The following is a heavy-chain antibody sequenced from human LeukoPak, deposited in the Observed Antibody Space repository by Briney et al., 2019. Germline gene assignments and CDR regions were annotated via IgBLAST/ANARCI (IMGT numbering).Heavy chain of an antibody. CDR1: GGSFSGYY. J-gene: IGHJ5*02. Sequence: PSETLSLTCAVYGGSFSGYYWSWIRQPPGKGLEWIGEINHSGSTNYNPSLKSRVTISVDTSKNQFFLKLSSVTAADTAVYYCARGPRITIFGVVRNWFDPWGQGTLVTVSS. CDR3: ARGPRITIFGVVRNWFDP. D-gene: IGHD3-3*01. CDR2: INHSGST. V-gene: IGHV4-34*01.